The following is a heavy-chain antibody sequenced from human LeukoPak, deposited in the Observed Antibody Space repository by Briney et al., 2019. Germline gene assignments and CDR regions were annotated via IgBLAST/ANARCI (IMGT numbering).Heavy chain of an antibody. D-gene: IGHD5-18*01. V-gene: IGHV1-46*01. CDR1: GYTFTSGY. J-gene: IGHJ4*02. CDR2: INPSGGST. Sequence: ASVKVSCKASGYTFTSGYIHWVRQAPGQGLEWMGIINPSGGSTSYAQKFQGRVTMTRDTSTSTVYMELSSLRSEDTAVYYCARAWIQLWYFDYWGQGTLVTVSS. CDR3: ARAWIQLWYFDY.